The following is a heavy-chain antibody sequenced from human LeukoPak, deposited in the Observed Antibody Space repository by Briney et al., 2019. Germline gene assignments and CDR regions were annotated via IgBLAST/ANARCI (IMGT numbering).Heavy chain of an antibody. CDR1: GFTFNSYE. CDR2: ISSSSSYK. Sequence: GGSLRLSCAASGFTFNSYEMNWVRQAPGKGLEWVSSISSSSSYKYYADSVKGRFTISRDNAKNSLYLQMNSLRAEDTAVYYCARRWGSHDAFDIWGQGTMVTVSS. J-gene: IGHJ3*02. V-gene: IGHV3-21*01. D-gene: IGHD7-27*01. CDR3: ARRWGSHDAFDI.